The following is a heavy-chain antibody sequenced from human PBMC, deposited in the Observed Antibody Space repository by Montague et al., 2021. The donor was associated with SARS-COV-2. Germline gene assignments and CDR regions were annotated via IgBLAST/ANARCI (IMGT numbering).Heavy chain of an antibody. Sequence: SETLSLTCTVSGGSISSYYWSWIRQPQGKGMEWIGYIYYSGSTNYNPYLKSRVTISVDTSKIQFSLKLNSVTAADTAVYYCARGFDYWGQGTLVTVSS. CDR2: IYYSGST. V-gene: IGHV4-59*01. J-gene: IGHJ4*02. CDR1: GGSISSYY. CDR3: ARGFDY.